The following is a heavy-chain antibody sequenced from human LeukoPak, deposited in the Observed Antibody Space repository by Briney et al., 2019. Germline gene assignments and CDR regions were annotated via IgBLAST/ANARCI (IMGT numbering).Heavy chain of an antibody. D-gene: IGHD5-18*01. Sequence: GASVKVSFKASGYTFTSYGISWVRQAPGQGLEWMGWISAYNGNTNYAQKLQGRVTMTTDTSTSTAYMELRSLRSDDTAVYYCARDTVDTAMVTCGYWGQGTLVTVSS. CDR1: GYTFTSYG. CDR2: ISAYNGNT. V-gene: IGHV1-18*01. CDR3: ARDTVDTAMVTCGY. J-gene: IGHJ4*02.